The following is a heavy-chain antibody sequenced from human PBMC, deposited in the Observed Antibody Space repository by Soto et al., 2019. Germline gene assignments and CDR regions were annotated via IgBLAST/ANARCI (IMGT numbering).Heavy chain of an antibody. CDR2: IIPIFGTA. CDR1: GGSFNRHT. CDR3: ARGWGYDSTYYYYAY. D-gene: IGHD3-16*01. Sequence: QVQLVQSGAEVRKPGSSVRVSCKASGGSFNRHTISWVRQAPGQGLEWMGGIIPIFGTANHAQKFQGRVTIIADESTSTVYRELSSLRSDDTAIYYCARGWGYDSTYYYYAYWGQGTLVIVSS. J-gene: IGHJ4*02. V-gene: IGHV1-69*01.